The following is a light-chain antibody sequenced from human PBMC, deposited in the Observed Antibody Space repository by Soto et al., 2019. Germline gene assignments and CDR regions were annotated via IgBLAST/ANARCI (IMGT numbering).Light chain of an antibody. Sequence: DIVMTQSPDSLAVSLGERATINCKSSRSVLSSSNNKNFLAWYQQKPGQPPRLLVFWASTRESGVPDRFSGSGSATDFTLTISGLQAEDVAVYYCQQYYSSPFTFGPGTKVDIK. CDR2: WAS. J-gene: IGKJ3*01. CDR3: QQYYSSPFT. CDR1: RSVLSSSNNKNF. V-gene: IGKV4-1*01.